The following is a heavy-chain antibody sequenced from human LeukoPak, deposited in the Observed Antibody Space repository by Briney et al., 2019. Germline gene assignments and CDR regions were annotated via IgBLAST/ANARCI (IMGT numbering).Heavy chain of an antibody. CDR3: ARADTAMVLMGFDY. Sequence: SETLSLTCTVSGGSISSGGYYWSWIRQHPGKGLEWIGYIYYSGSTYYNPSLKSRVTISVDTSKNQFSLKLSSVTAADTAVYYCARADTAMVLMGFDYWGQGTLVTVSS. D-gene: IGHD5-18*01. CDR2: IYYSGST. CDR1: GGSISSGGYY. J-gene: IGHJ4*02. V-gene: IGHV4-31*03.